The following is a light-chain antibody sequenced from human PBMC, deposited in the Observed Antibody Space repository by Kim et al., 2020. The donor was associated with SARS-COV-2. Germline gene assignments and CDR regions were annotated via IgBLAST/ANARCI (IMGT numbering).Light chain of an antibody. V-gene: IGLV1-47*01. CDR2: RNN. CDR1: GSNIGSNY. J-gene: IGLJ3*02. CDR3: AAWDDSLSGWV. Sequence: GQRVTTSCSGSGSNIGSNYVYWNQQRPGTAPKLLIYRNNQRPSGVPDRFSGSKSGTSASLAISGLRSEDEADYYCAAWDDSLSGWVFGGGTKLTVL.